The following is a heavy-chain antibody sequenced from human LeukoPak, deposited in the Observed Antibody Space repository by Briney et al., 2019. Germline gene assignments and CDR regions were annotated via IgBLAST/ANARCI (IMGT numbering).Heavy chain of an antibody. CDR2: INHSGST. CDR1: GGSFSGYY. D-gene: IGHD3-22*01. Sequence: SEPLSLTCAVYGGSFSGYYWSWIRQPPGKGLEWFGEINHSGSTNYNPSLKSRVTISVDTSKNQFSLKLSSVTAADTAVYYCARGQPWYYYDSSGYYYYYWGQGTLVTVSS. J-gene: IGHJ4*02. CDR3: ARGQPWYYYDSSGYYYYY. V-gene: IGHV4-34*01.